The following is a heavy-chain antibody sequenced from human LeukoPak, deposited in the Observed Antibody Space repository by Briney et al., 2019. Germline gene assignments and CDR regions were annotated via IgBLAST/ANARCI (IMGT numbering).Heavy chain of an antibody. D-gene: IGHD4-17*01. V-gene: IGHV4-59*01. Sequence: KPSETLSLTCTVSGGSISSYYWSWIRQPPGKGLEWIGYIYYSGSTNYNPSLKSRVTISVDTSKNQFSLKLSSVTAADTAVYYCARGRPDPVTLDYWGRGTLVTVSS. CDR3: ARGRPDPVTLDY. J-gene: IGHJ4*02. CDR2: IYYSGST. CDR1: GGSISSYY.